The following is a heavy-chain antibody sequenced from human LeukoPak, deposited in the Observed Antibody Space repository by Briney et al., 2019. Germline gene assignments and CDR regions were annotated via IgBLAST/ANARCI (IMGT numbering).Heavy chain of an antibody. CDR2: ISAYNGNT. J-gene: IGHJ4*02. CDR3: ARALVDGYKELGY. CDR1: GYTFTTYG. V-gene: IGHV1-18*01. D-gene: IGHD5-24*01. Sequence: ASVKVSCKASGYTFTTYGITWVRQAPGQGLEWMGWISAYNGNTNYAQKLKGRVTMTTDTSTSTAYMELRSLRSDDTAVYYCARALVDGYKELGYWGQGTLVTVSS.